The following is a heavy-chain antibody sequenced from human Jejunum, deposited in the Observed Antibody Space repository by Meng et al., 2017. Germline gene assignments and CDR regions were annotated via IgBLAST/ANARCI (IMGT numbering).Heavy chain of an antibody. CDR1: GASFSGYK. Sequence: HVHRQQCASRLLVPSETLSLACPLDGASFSGYKVNSVRQPPGKGLECIWEIDHTGSTTDNPSLKSRVIMSVDTSKNQFSLKVDSVSAADTAVYYCARRLPYFDTGFYDFWGQGTLVTVSS. CDR3: ARRLPYFDTGFYDF. J-gene: IGHJ4*02. D-gene: IGHD3-9*01. V-gene: IGHV4-34*01. CDR2: IDHTGST.